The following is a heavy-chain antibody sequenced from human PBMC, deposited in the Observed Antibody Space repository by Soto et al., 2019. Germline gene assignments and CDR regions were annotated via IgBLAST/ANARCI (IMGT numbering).Heavy chain of an antibody. CDR3: ARENAYPYYYYGMDV. V-gene: IGHV4-31*03. CDR2: IYYSGST. Sequence: QVQLQESGPGLVKPSQTLSLTCTVSGGSISSGGYYWSWIRQHPGKGLEWIGYIYYSGSTYYNPSLNSRVTISVDTSKNQFSLKLSSVTAADTAVYYCARENAYPYYYYGMDVWGQGTTVTVSS. J-gene: IGHJ6*02. CDR1: GGSISSGGYY.